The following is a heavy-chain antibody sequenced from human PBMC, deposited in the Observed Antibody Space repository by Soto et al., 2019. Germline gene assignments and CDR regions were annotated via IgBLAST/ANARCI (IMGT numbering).Heavy chain of an antibody. Sequence: ASVKVSCKASGYTFTSYDINWVRQATGQGLEWMGWMSANNGNTSYAQKLQGRVTMTTDTSTSTAYMELRSLRSDDTAVYYCARGYCTNGVCPTWFDPWGQGTLVTVSS. CDR2: MSANNGNT. CDR1: GYTFTSYD. D-gene: IGHD2-8*01. J-gene: IGHJ5*02. V-gene: IGHV1-18*01. CDR3: ARGYCTNGVCPTWFDP.